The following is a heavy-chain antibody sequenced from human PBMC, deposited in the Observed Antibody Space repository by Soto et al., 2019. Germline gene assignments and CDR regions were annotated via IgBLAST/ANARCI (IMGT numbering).Heavy chain of an antibody. V-gene: IGHV3-21*01. J-gene: IGHJ4*02. Sequence: EVQLVESGGGLVKPGGSLRLSCAASGFTFSSYSMNWVRQAPGKGLEWVSSISRSSSYIYYADSVKGRFTISRDNAKNSLYLQMNSLRAEDTAVYYCARDLVAARKVDYWGQGTLVTVSS. D-gene: IGHD6-6*01. CDR3: ARDLVAARKVDY. CDR1: GFTFSSYS. CDR2: ISRSSSYI.